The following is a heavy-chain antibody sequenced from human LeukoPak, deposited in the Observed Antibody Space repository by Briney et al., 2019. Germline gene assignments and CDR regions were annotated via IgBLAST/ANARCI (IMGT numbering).Heavy chain of an antibody. CDR2: INPNSGGT. CDR1: GYTFTGYY. J-gene: IGHJ4*02. CDR3: ARLVRITMVRGVIPFDY. D-gene: IGHD3-10*01. V-gene: IGHV1-2*02. Sequence: ASLKVSCKASGYTFTGYYIHWVRQAPGQGLEWMGWINPNSGGTNYAQKFQGRVTMTRDTSISTAYMELSRLRSDDTAVYYCARLVRITMVRGVIPFDYWGQGSLVTVSS.